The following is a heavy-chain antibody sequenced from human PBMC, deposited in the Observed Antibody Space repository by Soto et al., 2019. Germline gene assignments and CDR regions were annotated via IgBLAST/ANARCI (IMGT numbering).Heavy chain of an antibody. CDR2: ISYDGSNK. D-gene: IGHD3-22*01. CDR1: GFTFSSYA. CDR3: ARDSNYYDSSGYWAGDAFDI. Sequence: QVPLVESGGGVVQPGRSLRLSCAASGFTFSSYAMHWVRQAPGKGLEWVAVISYDGSNKYYADSVKGRFTISRDNSXNTHYLQMNSLRAEDTAVYYCARDSNYYDSSGYWAGDAFDIWGQGTMVTVSS. V-gene: IGHV3-30-3*01. J-gene: IGHJ3*02.